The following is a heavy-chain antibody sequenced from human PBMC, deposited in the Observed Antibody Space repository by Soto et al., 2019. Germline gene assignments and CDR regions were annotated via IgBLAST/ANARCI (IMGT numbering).Heavy chain of an antibody. Sequence: SETLSLTCTVSGGPISSYYWSWIRQPPGKGLEWIGYIYYSGSTNYNPSLKSRVTISVDTSKNQFSLKLSSVTAADTAVYYCARTPTMEGVVVPQHYYYYMDVWGKGTTVTVSS. CDR2: IYYSGST. CDR3: ARTPTMEGVVVPQHYYYYMDV. D-gene: IGHD2-2*01. V-gene: IGHV4-59*01. J-gene: IGHJ6*03. CDR1: GGPISSYY.